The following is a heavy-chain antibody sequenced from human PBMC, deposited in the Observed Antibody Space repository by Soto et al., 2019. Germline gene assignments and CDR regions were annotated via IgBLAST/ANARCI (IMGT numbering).Heavy chain of an antibody. V-gene: IGHV4-30-2*01. CDR2: TYHSGST. Sequence: SETLSLTCAVSGGSINSGAYSWSWIRQPPVKGLEWIGYTYHSGSTYYNPSLKSRVTISVDRSKNQFSLRLASVTAADTAVYYCARALNYDYVWGTYRYYFDYWGQGTLVTVSS. J-gene: IGHJ4*02. CDR1: GGSINSGAYS. CDR3: ARALNYDYVWGTYRYYFDY. D-gene: IGHD3-16*02.